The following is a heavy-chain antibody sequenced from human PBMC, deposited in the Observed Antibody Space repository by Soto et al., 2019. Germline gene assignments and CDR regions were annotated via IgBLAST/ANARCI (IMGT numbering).Heavy chain of an antibody. CDR2: IYYSGST. J-gene: IGHJ5*02. D-gene: IGHD3-10*01. V-gene: IGHV4-31*03. Sequence: QLQLQESGPGLVKPSQTLSLTCNVSGGSVSRAGWYWSWIRQHPGKGLEWIGHIYYSGSTHYNPSLMGRVTISADTSNNQFSLKLTSVTAADTAVYYCARGPYENIRGLDPWGQGTLVTVSS. CDR1: GGSVSRAGWY. CDR3: ARGPYENIRGLDP.